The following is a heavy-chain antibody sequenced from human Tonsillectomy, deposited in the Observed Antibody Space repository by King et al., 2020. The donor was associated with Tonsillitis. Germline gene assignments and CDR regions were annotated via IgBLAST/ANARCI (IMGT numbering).Heavy chain of an antibody. Sequence: QLVQSGAEVKKPGSSVKVSCKASGGTFSSYAISWVRQAPGQGLEWMGGIIPIFGTANYAQKFQGRVTITADESTSTAYMELSSLRSEDTAVYYCASGNPGSYYSYYYYGMDVWGQGTTVTVSS. CDR3: ASGNPGSYYSYYYYGMDV. V-gene: IGHV1-69*01. J-gene: IGHJ6*02. D-gene: IGHD1-26*01. CDR1: GGTFSSYA. CDR2: IIPIFGTA.